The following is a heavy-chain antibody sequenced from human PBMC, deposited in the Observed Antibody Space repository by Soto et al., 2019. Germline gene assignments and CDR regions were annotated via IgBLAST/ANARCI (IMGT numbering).Heavy chain of an antibody. CDR3: TSPHDYGDSYYYYGMDV. V-gene: IGHV3-49*03. D-gene: IGHD4-17*01. Sequence: GGSLRLCCTASGFTFGDYAMSWFRQAPGKGLEWVGFIRSKAYGGTTEYAASVKGRFTISRDDSKSIAYLQMNSLKTEDTAVYYCTSPHDYGDSYYYYGMDVWGQGTTVTVSS. CDR1: GFTFGDYA. J-gene: IGHJ6*02. CDR2: IRSKAYGGTT.